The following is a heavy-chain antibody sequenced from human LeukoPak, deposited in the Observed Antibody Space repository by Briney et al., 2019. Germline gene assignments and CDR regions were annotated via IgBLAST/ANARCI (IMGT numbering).Heavy chain of an antibody. D-gene: IGHD3-22*01. CDR1: GFTFSSYE. CDR2: ISSSGSTI. V-gene: IGHV3-48*03. J-gene: IGHJ4*02. Sequence: TGGSLRLSCAASGFTFSSYEMNWVRQAPGKGLEWVSYISSSGSTIYYADSVKGRFTISRDNAKNSLYLQMNTLRAEDTAVYYCARDRHKYNYDSGGYPPYWGQGTLVTVSS. CDR3: ARDRHKYNYDSGGYPPY.